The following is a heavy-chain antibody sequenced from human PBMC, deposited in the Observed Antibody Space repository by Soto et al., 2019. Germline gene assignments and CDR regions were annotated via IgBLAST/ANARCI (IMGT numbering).Heavy chain of an antibody. CDR2: ISYDGSNK. CDR1: GFTFSSYA. V-gene: IGHV3-30-3*01. J-gene: IGHJ6*02. CDR3: ARDRIVVAPAAIQVYYYYRMDV. D-gene: IGHD2-2*02. Sequence: GGSLRLSCAASGFTFSSYAMHWVRQAPGKGLEWVAVISYDGSNKYYADSVKGRFTISRDNSKNTLYLQMNSLRAEDTAVYYCARDRIVVAPAAIQVYYYYRMDVWGQGTAVTVSS.